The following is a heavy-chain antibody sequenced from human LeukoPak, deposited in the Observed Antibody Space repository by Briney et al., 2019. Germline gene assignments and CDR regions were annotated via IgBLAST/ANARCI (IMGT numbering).Heavy chain of an antibody. J-gene: IGHJ5*02. CDR1: GFTFSSYS. CDR2: ISSSSSYI. Sequence: GGSLRLSCAASGFTFSSYSMNWVRQAPGKGLEWVSSISSSSSYIYYADSVKGRFTISRENAKNSLYLQMNSLRAEDTAVYYCARGSPILIAAAGIRWFDPWGQGTLVTVSS. D-gene: IGHD6-13*01. CDR3: ARGSPILIAAAGIRWFDP. V-gene: IGHV3-21*01.